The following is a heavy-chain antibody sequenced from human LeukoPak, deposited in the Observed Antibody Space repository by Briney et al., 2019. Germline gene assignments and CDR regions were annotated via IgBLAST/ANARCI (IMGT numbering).Heavy chain of an antibody. CDR1: GLTFSSYE. J-gene: IGHJ3*02. D-gene: IGHD3-22*01. Sequence: PSGSLRLSCAASGLTFSSYEMNWDRQAPGKGLEWISYISSSGSSIYYADSVKGRFTISRDNAKKSLYLQMHSLRAEDTAVYYCARDSHKFDSSGYYPDAFDIWGQGTMVTVSS. V-gene: IGHV3-48*03. CDR2: ISSSGSSI. CDR3: ARDSHKFDSSGYYPDAFDI.